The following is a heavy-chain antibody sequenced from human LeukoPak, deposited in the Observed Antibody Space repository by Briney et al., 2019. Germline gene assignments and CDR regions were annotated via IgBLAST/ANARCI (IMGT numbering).Heavy chain of an antibody. Sequence: PSETLSLTCTVSGGSISSYYWSWIRQPPGKGLEWIGYIYYSGSTNYSPSLKSRVTISVDTSKNQFSLKLSSVTAADTAVYYCARVPQYSYASNYDYMDGWGKGSTVTVS. CDR2: IYYSGST. CDR1: GGSISSYY. CDR3: ARVPQYSYASNYDYMDG. J-gene: IGHJ6*03. V-gene: IGHV4-59*12. D-gene: IGHD5-18*01.